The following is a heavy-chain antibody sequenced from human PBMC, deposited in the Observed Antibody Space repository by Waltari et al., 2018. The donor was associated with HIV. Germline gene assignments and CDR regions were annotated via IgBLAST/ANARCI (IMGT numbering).Heavy chain of an antibody. Sequence: QVQLVQSGAEVQKPGASVKVACTASGYTFTRSDINWVPQATGQRLEWMGWMNQNSGNTGYAQKFQGRVTMTRNTSISTAYMELSSLRSEDTAVYYCARGGIQLWLYYYYYGMDVWGQGTTVTVSS. J-gene: IGHJ6*02. D-gene: IGHD5-18*01. CDR2: MNQNSGNT. V-gene: IGHV1-8*01. CDR3: ARGGIQLWLYYYYYGMDV. CDR1: GYTFTRSD.